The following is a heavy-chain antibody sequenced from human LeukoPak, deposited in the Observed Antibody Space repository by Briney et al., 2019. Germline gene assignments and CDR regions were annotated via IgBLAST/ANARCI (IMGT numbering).Heavy chain of an antibody. J-gene: IGHJ4*02. V-gene: IGHV1-8*01. D-gene: IGHD3-9*01. CDR2: MNPNSGNT. Sequence: ASVKVSCKASGYTFTSYDTNWVRQATGQGLEWMGWMNPNSGNTGYAQKFQGRVTMTRNTSISTAYMELSSLRSEDTAVYYCARGSYDILTGYYGDYYFDYWGQGTLVTVSS. CDR1: GYTFTSYD. CDR3: ARGSYDILTGYYGDYYFDY.